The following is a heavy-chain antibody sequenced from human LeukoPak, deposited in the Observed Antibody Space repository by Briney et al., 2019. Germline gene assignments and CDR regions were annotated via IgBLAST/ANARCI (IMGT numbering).Heavy chain of an antibody. V-gene: IGHV3-48*01. CDR2: ISSSSSTI. Sequence: GGSLRLSCAASGFNFSSYSMNWVRQAPGKGLEWVSYISSSSSTIYYADSVKGRFTISRDNAKNSLYLQMNSLRAEDTAVYYCARIVVPAAYDAFDIWGQGTMVTVSS. J-gene: IGHJ3*02. CDR3: ARIVVPAAYDAFDI. D-gene: IGHD2-2*01. CDR1: GFNFSSYS.